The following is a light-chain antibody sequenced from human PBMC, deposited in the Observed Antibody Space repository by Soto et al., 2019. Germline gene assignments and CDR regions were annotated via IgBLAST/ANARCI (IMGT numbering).Light chain of an antibody. V-gene: IGKV3-15*01. CDR3: QQYNDWPLT. Sequence: ILITESPPTLSVSPGENATLSCRASQGIIAYLVWDQQKPGQAPRLLIYGAFTRVTGIPARFSGTGSGTEFTLTISSLQSEDFALYYCQQYNDWPLTSAQRAKVAIK. CDR1: QGIIAY. CDR2: GAF. J-gene: IGKJ1*01.